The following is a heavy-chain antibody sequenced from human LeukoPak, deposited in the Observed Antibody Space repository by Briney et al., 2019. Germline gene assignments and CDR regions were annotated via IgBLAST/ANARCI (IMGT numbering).Heavy chain of an antibody. V-gene: IGHV4-59*01. J-gene: IGHJ6*03. Sequence: SETLSLTCTVSGGSISSYYWSWIRQPPGKGLEWIGYIYYSGSTNYNPSLKSRVTISVDTSKNQFSLKLSSVTAADTAVYYCARGGFVVVPAVIRYYYYYMDVWGKGTTVTVSS. CDR1: GGSISSYY. CDR2: IYYSGST. CDR3: ARGGFVVVPAVIRYYYYYMDV. D-gene: IGHD2-2*01.